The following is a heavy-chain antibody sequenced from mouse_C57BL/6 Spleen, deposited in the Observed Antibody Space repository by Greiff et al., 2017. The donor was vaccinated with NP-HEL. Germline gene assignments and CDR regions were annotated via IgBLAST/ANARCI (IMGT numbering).Heavy chain of an antibody. J-gene: IGHJ2*01. CDR1: GYAFSSYW. CDR2: IYPGDGDT. CDR3: ARSITTVVYFDY. D-gene: IGHD1-1*01. Sequence: VQLQESGAELVKPGASVKISCKASGYAFSSYWMNWVKQRPGKGLEWIGQIYPGDGDTNYNGKFKGKATLTADKSSSTAYMQLSSLTSEDSAVYFCARSITTVVYFDYWGQGTTLTVSS. V-gene: IGHV1-80*01.